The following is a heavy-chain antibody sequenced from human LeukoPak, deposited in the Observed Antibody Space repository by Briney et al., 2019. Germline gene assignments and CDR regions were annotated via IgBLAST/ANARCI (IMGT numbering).Heavy chain of an antibody. V-gene: IGHV4-39*07. Sequence: SETLSLTCTVSGGSISSSSYYWGWIRQPPGKGLEWIGSIYYSGSTYYNPSLKSRVTISVDTSKNQFSLKLSSVTAADTAVYYCARGSVYGDYAYWGQGTLVTVSS. J-gene: IGHJ4*02. CDR1: GGSISSSSYY. D-gene: IGHD4-17*01. CDR2: IYYSGST. CDR3: ARGSVYGDYAY.